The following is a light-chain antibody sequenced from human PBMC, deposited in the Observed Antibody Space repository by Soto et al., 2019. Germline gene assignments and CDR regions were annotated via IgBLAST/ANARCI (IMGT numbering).Light chain of an antibody. J-gene: IGKJ3*01. V-gene: IGKV3D-20*02. Sequence: EIVLTQSPGTLSLSPGERATLSCRASQSVSSSYLAWYQQKPGQAPRLLIYGASSRATGIPDRFSGSGSGTDFTLTISRLEPEDSAVYYCQHRNNRPFSFGPGTKVDIK. CDR3: QHRNNRPFS. CDR2: GAS. CDR1: QSVSSSY.